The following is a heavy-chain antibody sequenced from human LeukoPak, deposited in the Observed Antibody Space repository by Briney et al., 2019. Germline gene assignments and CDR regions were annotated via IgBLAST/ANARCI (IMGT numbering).Heavy chain of an antibody. J-gene: IGHJ6*04. D-gene: IGHD2-21*01. Sequence: SQILSLTCAISGDSVSSNSAAWNWIRQSPSRGLEWLGRTYYRSKWYTDYAVSVKSRITINPDTSKNQFSLKLSSVTAADTAVYYCARDLYSYMDVWGKGTTVTISS. CDR3: ARDLYSYMDV. CDR1: GDSVSSNSAA. V-gene: IGHV6-1*01. CDR2: TYYRSKWYT.